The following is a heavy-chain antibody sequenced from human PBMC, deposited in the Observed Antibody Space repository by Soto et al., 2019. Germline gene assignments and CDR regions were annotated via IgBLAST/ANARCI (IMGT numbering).Heavy chain of an antibody. Sequence: GGSLRLSCAASGFTFSNAWMSWVRQAPGKGLEWGGRIKSKTDGGTTDYAAPVKGRFTISRDDSKNTLYLQMNSLKTEDTAVYYCTTTRYCSGGSCYSVWDYWGQGTLVTVSS. CDR1: GFTFSNAW. D-gene: IGHD2-15*01. V-gene: IGHV3-15*01. J-gene: IGHJ4*02. CDR3: TTTRYCSGGSCYSVWDY. CDR2: IKSKTDGGTT.